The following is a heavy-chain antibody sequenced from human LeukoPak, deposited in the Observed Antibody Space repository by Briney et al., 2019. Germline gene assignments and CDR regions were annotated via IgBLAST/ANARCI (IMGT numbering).Heavy chain of an antibody. CDR3: ARGATSGSYHPLDY. CDR1: GFTFSSYD. Sequence: GGSLRLSCAASGFTFSSYDMHRVRQATGKGLEWVSAIGTAGDTYYPGSVKGRFTISRENAKNSLYLQMNSLRAGDTAVYYCARGATSGSYHPLDYWGQGTLVTVSS. J-gene: IGHJ4*02. CDR2: IGTAGDT. V-gene: IGHV3-13*01. D-gene: IGHD1-26*01.